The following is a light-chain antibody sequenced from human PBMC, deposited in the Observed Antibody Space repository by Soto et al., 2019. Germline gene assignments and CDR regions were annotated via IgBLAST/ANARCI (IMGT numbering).Light chain of an antibody. CDR2: DAT. V-gene: IGKV3-20*01. Sequence: EIVLTQSPGTLSLSPGERATLSCRASQSVSSSYLAWYQQNPGQAPRLLIYDATSRATGIPDRFSGSGSGTDFTLTISGLEPEDFAVYYCQQYGTLPFTFGPGTKVDIK. J-gene: IGKJ3*01. CDR1: QSVSSSY. CDR3: QQYGTLPFT.